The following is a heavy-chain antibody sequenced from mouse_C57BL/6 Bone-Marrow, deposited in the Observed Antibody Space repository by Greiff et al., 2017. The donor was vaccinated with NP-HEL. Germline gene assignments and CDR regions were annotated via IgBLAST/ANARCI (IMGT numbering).Heavy chain of an antibody. CDR1: GFTFSSYA. Sequence: EVQLVESGGGLVKPGGSLKLSCAASGFTFSSYAMSWVRQTPEKRLEWVATISDGGSYTYYPDNVTGRFTISRDNAKNNLYLQMSHLKSEDTAMYYCAREYYYGTPFAYWGQGTLVTVSA. CDR2: ISDGGSYT. J-gene: IGHJ3*01. D-gene: IGHD1-1*01. CDR3: AREYYYGTPFAY. V-gene: IGHV5-4*01.